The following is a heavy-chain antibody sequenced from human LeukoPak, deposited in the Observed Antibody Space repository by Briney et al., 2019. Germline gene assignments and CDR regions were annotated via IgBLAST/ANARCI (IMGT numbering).Heavy chain of an antibody. J-gene: IGHJ4*02. V-gene: IGHV4-59*01. CDR3: ARDRSTTGYYYLDS. CDR1: GGPITEYY. Sequence: SETLSLTCSVSGGPITEYYWSWIRQPPGKGLEWIGYIYHTGSTNYSPSLKSRLTMSVDASRNQFSLKLVSVTAADTGVYYCARDRSTTGYYYLDSWGQGILVTVSS. CDR2: IYHTGST. D-gene: IGHD1-26*01.